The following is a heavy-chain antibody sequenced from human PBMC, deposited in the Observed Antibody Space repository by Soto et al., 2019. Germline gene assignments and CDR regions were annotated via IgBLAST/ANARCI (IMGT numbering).Heavy chain of an antibody. Sequence: QVQLVESGGGVVQPGRSLRLSCAASGFTFSSYGMHWVRQAPGKGLEWVAVISYDGSNKYYADSVKGRFTISRDNSKNTLYLQMNILRAEDTAVYYCAKEWVYDSSGWSFDYWGQGTLVTVSS. CDR3: AKEWVYDSSGWSFDY. J-gene: IGHJ4*02. CDR2: ISYDGSNK. D-gene: IGHD3-22*01. V-gene: IGHV3-30*18. CDR1: GFTFSSYG.